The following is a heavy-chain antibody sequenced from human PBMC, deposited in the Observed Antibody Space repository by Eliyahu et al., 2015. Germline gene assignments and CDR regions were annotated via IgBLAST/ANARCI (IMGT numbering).Heavy chain of an antibody. CDR2: IDWDDDK. CDR1: GFSLNXRGMR. D-gene: IGHD7-27*01. V-gene: IGHV2-70*04. Sequence: QVTLKESGPALVKPTQTLTLTCTFSGFSLNXRGMRVSWIRQPPGKALEWLARIDWDDDKFYSTSLKTRLTISKDTSKNQVVLTMTNMDPVDTATYYCARSLTGDHDYWGQGTLVTVSS. CDR3: ARSLTGDHDY. J-gene: IGHJ4*02.